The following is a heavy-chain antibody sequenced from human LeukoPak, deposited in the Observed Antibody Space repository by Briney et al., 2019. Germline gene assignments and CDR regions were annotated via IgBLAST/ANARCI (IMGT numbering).Heavy chain of an antibody. V-gene: IGHV1-2*02. D-gene: IGHD5-12*01. CDR1: GYTITGYY. CDR2: INPNSGGT. J-gene: IGHJ4*02. CDR3: ATPVGYSGYDVYYFDY. Sequence: GASVKVSCKASGYTITGYYMHWVRQAPGQGLEWMRWINPNSGGTNYAQKFQGRVTMTRDTSISTAYMELSRLRSDDTAVYYCATPVGYSGYDVYYFDYWGQGTLVTVSS.